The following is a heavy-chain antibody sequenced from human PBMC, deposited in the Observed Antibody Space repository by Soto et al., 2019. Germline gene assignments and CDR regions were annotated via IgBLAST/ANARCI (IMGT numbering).Heavy chain of an antibody. J-gene: IGHJ3*01. CDR2: IYNIERT. Sequence: SETLSLTCSVSGRSVRDDYWSWIRQSPEKGLEWIGYIYNIERTRYNPSLQSRVIISVDTSKNQFSLSLTSVTAADTAIYYCVRTVPQGPGDFWGPGTKVTVSS. V-gene: IGHV4-4*08. CDR1: GRSVRDDY. CDR3: VRTVPQGPGDF.